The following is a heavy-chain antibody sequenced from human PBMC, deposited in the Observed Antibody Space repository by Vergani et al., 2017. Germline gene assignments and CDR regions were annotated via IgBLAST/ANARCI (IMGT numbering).Heavy chain of an antibody. D-gene: IGHD1-26*01. Sequence: QLQLQESGPGLVKPSETLSLTCTVSGGSISSSSYYWGWIRQPPGKGLEWIGIIYYSGSTYYNPSLKSRVTISVDTAKNQCSRKLSSVTAEDTAVYYCARGLYLNGATIDYWGQGTLVTVSS. V-gene: IGHV4-39*07. CDR1: GGSISSSSYY. CDR2: IYYSGST. CDR3: ARGLYLNGATIDY. J-gene: IGHJ4*02.